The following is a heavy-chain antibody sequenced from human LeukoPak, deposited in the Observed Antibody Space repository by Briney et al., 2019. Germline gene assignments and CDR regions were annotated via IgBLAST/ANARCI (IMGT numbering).Heavy chain of an antibody. D-gene: IGHD5-18*01. CDR1: GGSLSSSSYY. CDR3: ATTPSLNTAMVNVDY. Sequence: SETLSLTCTVSGGSLSSSSYYWGWIRQPPGKGLEWIGSIYYSGSTYYNPSLKSRVTISVDTSKNQFSLKLSSVTAADTAVYYCATTPSLNTAMVNVDYWGQGTLVTVSS. V-gene: IGHV4-39*01. CDR2: IYYSGST. J-gene: IGHJ4*02.